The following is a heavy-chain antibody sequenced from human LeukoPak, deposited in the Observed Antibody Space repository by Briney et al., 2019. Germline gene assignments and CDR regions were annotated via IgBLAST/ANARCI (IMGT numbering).Heavy chain of an antibody. V-gene: IGHV3-15*01. CDR2: IKSKTDGGTT. Sequence: GGSLRLSCAASGFTFSSYAMSWVRQAPGKGLEWVGRIKSKTDGGTTDYAAPVKGRFTISRDDSKNTLYLQMNSLKTEDTAVYYCTTERGHYYGSGSYYNSGYWGQGTLVTVSS. CDR1: GFTFSSYA. D-gene: IGHD3-10*01. CDR3: TTERGHYYGSGSYYNSGY. J-gene: IGHJ4*02.